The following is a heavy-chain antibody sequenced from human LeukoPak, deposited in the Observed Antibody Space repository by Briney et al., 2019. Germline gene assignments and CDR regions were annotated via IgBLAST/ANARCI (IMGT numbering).Heavy chain of an antibody. CDR2: IGSGGAIR. V-gene: IGHV3-48*03. CDR3: ALLAVASDFDY. D-gene: IGHD6-19*01. J-gene: IGHJ4*02. Sequence: GGSLRLSCAASGFTVSSNHMNWVRQAPGKGLEWVSNIGSGGAIRHYSDSVKGRFSISRDNAENSLFLQMNSLRVEDTGIYYCALLAVASDFDYWGQGALVTVSS. CDR1: GFTVSSNH.